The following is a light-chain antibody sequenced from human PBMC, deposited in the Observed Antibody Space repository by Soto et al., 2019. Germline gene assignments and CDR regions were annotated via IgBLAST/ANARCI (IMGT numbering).Light chain of an antibody. V-gene: IGLV1-40*01. CDR2: GTT. CDR1: SSNFGAGYD. Sequence: QSVLTQPPSVSGAPGQRVTISCTGSSSNFGAGYDVHWYQQLPGTAPKLLIYGTTNRPSGVPDRFSGSKSGTSASLAITGLQAEDEADYYCSSYAGTNNHHVFGTGTKVTVL. CDR3: SSYAGTNNHHV. J-gene: IGLJ1*01.